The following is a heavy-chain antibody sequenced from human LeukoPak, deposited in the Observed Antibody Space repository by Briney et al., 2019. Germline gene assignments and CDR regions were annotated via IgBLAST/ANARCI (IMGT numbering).Heavy chain of an antibody. J-gene: IGHJ4*02. CDR1: GFTFSGSA. V-gene: IGHV3-73*01. D-gene: IGHD3-22*01. Sequence: GGSLRLSCAASGFTFSGSAIHWVRQASGKGLEWVGRIRSKANSYATAYAASVRGRFTISRDDSKNTAYLQMNSLKTEDTAVYYCTRLSHYYDSSPLGYWGQGTLVTVSS. CDR3: TRLSHYYDSSPLGY. CDR2: IRSKANSYAT.